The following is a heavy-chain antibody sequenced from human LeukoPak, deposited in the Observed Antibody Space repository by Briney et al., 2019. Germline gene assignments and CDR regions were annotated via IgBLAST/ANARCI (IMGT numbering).Heavy chain of an antibody. J-gene: IGHJ4*02. CDR3: ARGQYSSGWPWAEVFDY. Sequence: ASVKVSCKASGYTFTSYAMHWVRQAPGQRLEWMGWINAGNGNTKYSQKFQGRVTITRDTSASTAYMELSSLRSEDTAVYYCARGQYSSGWPWAEVFDYWGQGTLVTVSS. CDR2: INAGNGNT. CDR1: GYTFTSYA. D-gene: IGHD6-19*01. V-gene: IGHV1-3*01.